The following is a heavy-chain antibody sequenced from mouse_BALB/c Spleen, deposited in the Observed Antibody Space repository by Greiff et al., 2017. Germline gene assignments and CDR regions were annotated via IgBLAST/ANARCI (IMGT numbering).Heavy chain of an antibody. D-gene: IGHD1-1*02. Sequence: VKLVESGPGLVAPSQSLSLTCTVSGFSLSRYCVHWVRQPPGKGLEWLGMIWGGGSTDYNSALKSRLSISKDNSKSHVFLKMNSLQTDDTARYCGARNGEDDYGLDYWGQGTPVTVSA. CDR1: GFSLSRYC. CDR3: ARNGEDDYGLDY. V-gene: IGHV2-6-4*01. J-gene: IGHJ3*01. CDR2: IWGGGST.